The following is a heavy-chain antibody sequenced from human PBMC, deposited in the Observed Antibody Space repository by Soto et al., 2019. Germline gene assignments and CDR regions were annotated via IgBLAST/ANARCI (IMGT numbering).Heavy chain of an antibody. CDR2: ISRDGSSK. D-gene: IGHD2-8*01. J-gene: IGHJ4*02. CDR3: ARSRNGAVTDSINF. V-gene: IGHV3-30-3*01. CDR1: GFTFSRYA. Sequence: QVHLVESGGGVVQPGGSLRLSCVASGFTFSRYAMHWVLQAPGQGLEWVAVISRDGSSKYYGDSVKGRFTVSRDNSNNTLYLSMTSLRPDDTAVFYCARSRNGAVTDSINFWGQGTLVTVSS.